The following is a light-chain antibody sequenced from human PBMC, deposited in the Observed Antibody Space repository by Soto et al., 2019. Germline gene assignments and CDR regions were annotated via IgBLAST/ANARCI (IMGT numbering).Light chain of an antibody. J-gene: IGKJ1*01. CDR1: QSLTSSH. Sequence: EIVMTQSPATLSVSPGARAPLSCRASQSLTSSHLAWSQQKPGQAPRLLMFGASSRATGIPDRFSGSGSGTDFTLTISRLEPEDFAVYYCQHYSTSRGAFGQGTKVDIK. CDR2: GAS. CDR3: QHYSTSRGA. V-gene: IGKV3-20*01.